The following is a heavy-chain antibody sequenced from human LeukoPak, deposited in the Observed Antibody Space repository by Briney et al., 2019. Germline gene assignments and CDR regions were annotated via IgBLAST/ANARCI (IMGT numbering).Heavy chain of an antibody. D-gene: IGHD2-2*01. J-gene: IGHJ6*03. CDR3: ARGSRLGSTIKSYYMDV. CDR2: INHSGST. V-gene: IGHV4-39*07. Sequence: PSETLSLTCTVSGGSISSSSYYWGWIRQPPGKGLEWIGEINHSGSTNYNPSLKSRVTISVDTSKNQFSLKLSSVTAADAAVYYCARGSRLGSTIKSYYMDVWGKGTTVTVSS. CDR1: GGSISSSSYY.